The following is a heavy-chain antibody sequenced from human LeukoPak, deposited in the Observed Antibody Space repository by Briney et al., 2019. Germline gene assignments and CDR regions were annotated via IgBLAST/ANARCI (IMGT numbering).Heavy chain of an antibody. D-gene: IGHD6-19*01. CDR1: GGSFSGYY. CDR2: INHSGST. J-gene: IGHJ3*02. Sequence: SETLSLTCAVYGGSFSGYYWSWIRQPPGKGLEGIGEINHSGSTNYNPSLKSRVTISVDTSKNQFSLKLSSVTAADTAVYYCARPYSSGWYGAFDIWGQGTMVTVSS. V-gene: IGHV4-34*01. CDR3: ARPYSSGWYGAFDI.